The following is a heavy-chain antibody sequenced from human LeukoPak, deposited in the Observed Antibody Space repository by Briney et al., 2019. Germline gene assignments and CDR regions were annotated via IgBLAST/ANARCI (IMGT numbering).Heavy chain of an antibody. CDR3: AREEVGATTLDY. D-gene: IGHD1-26*01. J-gene: IGHJ4*02. V-gene: IGHV4-39*07. CDR2: IYYSGST. Sequence: AWVRQAPGKGLEWIGSIYYSGSTYYNPSLKSRVTISVDTSKNQFSLKLSSVTAADTAVYYCAREEVGATTLDYWGQGTLVTVSS.